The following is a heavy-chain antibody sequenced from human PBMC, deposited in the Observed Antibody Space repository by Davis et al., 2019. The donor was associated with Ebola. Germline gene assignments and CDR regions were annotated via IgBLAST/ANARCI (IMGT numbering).Heavy chain of an antibody. CDR3: ARAFGSGSYPTYDY. Sequence: SETLSLTCTVSGGSITNYYWSWIRQSPGKGLEWIGYIDDSGTTNYISSLRRRVTISLDTSKNQFSLHLNSVTAADTAVYYCARAFGSGSYPTYDYWGQGILVTVSS. CDR1: GGSITNYY. V-gene: IGHV4-59*01. D-gene: IGHD3-10*01. CDR2: IDDSGTT. J-gene: IGHJ4*02.